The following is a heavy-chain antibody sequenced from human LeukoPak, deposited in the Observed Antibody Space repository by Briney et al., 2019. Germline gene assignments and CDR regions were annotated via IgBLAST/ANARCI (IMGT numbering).Heavy chain of an antibody. D-gene: IGHD5-24*01. CDR2: ISSSSSSYI. CDR1: GLTFSSYS. Sequence: GGSLRLSCAASGLTFSSYSMNWVRQAPGKGLEWFSSISSSSSSYIYYADSVKGRFTISRDNAKNSLYLQMNSLRAEDTAGYYCARVPDGYCGMDVWGQGTTVTVSS. CDR3: ARVPDGYCGMDV. J-gene: IGHJ6*02. V-gene: IGHV3-21*01.